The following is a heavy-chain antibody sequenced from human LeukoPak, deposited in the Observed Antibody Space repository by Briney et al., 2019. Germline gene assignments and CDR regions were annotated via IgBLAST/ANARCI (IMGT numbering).Heavy chain of an antibody. J-gene: IGHJ6*03. V-gene: IGHV3-48*03. D-gene: IGHD2-2*01. CDR2: ISSSGSTI. CDR3: ARGYCSSTSCYAGRYYYYYMDV. Sequence: HAGGSLRLSCAASGFTFSSYETNWVRQAPGKGLEWVSYISSSGSTIYYADSVKGRFTISRDNAKNSLYLQMNSLRAEDTAVYYCARGYCSSTSCYAGRYYYYYMDVWGKGTTVTISS. CDR1: GFTFSSYE.